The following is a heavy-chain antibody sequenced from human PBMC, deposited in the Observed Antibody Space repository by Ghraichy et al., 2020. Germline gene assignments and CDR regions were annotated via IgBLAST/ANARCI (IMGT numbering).Heavy chain of an antibody. D-gene: IGHD6-19*01. CDR1: GGSISSYY. CDR3: ARNGRAVAGTWLFDY. V-gene: IGHV4-59*13. CDR2: IYYSGST. J-gene: IGHJ4*02. Sequence: ESLNISCTVSGGSISSYYWSWIRQPPGKGLEWIGYIYYSGSTNYNPSLKSRVTISVDTSKNQFSLKLSSVTAADTAVYYCARNGRAVAGTWLFDYWGQGTLVTVSS.